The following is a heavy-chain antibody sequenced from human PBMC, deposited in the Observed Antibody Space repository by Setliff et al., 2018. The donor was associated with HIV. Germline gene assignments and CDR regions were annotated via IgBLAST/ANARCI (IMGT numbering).Heavy chain of an antibody. CDR1: GFTLSNTY. J-gene: IGHJ4*02. D-gene: IGHD6-25*01. Sequence: PGGSLRLSCAASGFTLSNTYMAWVRQAPGKRPEWVSTIYSDGSTYHRDSVKGRFTLSRDNSKNTVYLQVGSLRPDDTAMYYCARSRPYNSALDYWGQGTLVTVS. CDR3: ARSRPYNSALDY. CDR2: IYSDGST. V-gene: IGHV3-66*02.